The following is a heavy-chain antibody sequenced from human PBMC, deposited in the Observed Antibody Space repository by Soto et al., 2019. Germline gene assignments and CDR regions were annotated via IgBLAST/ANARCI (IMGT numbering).Heavy chain of an antibody. CDR3: ARDLRIQGFYGMDV. Sequence: ASETLSLTCTVSGGSISSGGYYWSWIRQHPGKGLEWIGYIYYIGSIYYNPSLKSRVTISVDMSKNQFSLKLSSVTAADTAVYYCARDLRIQGFYGMDVWGQGTSVTASS. CDR2: IYYIGSI. V-gene: IGHV4-31*03. CDR1: GGSISSGGYY. D-gene: IGHD3-3*01. J-gene: IGHJ6*02.